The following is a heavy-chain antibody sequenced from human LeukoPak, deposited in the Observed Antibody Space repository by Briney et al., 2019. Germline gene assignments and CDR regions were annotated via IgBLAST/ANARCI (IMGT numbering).Heavy chain of an antibody. CDR3: ARVHFYYMDI. J-gene: IGHJ6*03. CDR2: TYIDGNR. V-gene: IGHV3-53*01. D-gene: IGHD5/OR15-5a*01. CDR1: EFSVGSNY. Sequence: GGSLRLSCAASEFSVGSNYMTWVRQAPGKGLQWVSMTYIDGNRYYADSVKGRFTISRDNSKDTLFLQMDSLRADDTAVYYCARVHFYYMDIWGKGTTVTISS.